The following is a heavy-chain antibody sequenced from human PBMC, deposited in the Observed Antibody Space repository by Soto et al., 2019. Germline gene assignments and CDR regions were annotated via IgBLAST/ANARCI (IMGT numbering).Heavy chain of an antibody. CDR2: IRSKAYGGTT. D-gene: IGHD2-15*01. CDR1: GLTFGDYA. Sequence: PWGSLRLSCTASGLTFGDYAMSWFRQAPGKGLEWVGFIRSKAYGGTTEYAASVKGRFTISRDDSKSIAYLQMNSLKTEDTAVYYCTRAAGRRGYCSGGSCYPTFDYWGQGTLVTVSS. J-gene: IGHJ4*02. CDR3: TRAAGRRGYCSGGSCYPTFDY. V-gene: IGHV3-49*03.